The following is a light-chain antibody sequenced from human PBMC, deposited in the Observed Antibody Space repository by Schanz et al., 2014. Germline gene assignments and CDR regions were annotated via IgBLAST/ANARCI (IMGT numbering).Light chain of an antibody. Sequence: QSALTQPPSASGSPGQLVAISCTGTSSDVGGYNYVSWYQQHPGKAPRLMIFDVSKRPSGVSDRFSGSKSGNTASLTISGLQAEDEADYYCSSFTSSSSCLFGGGTKLTVL. CDR2: DVS. V-gene: IGLV2-14*03. CDR3: SSFTSSSSCL. CDR1: SSDVGGYNY. J-gene: IGLJ2*01.